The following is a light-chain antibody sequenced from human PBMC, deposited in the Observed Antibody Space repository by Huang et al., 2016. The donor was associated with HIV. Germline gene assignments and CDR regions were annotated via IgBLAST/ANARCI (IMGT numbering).Light chain of an antibody. J-gene: IGKJ5*01. V-gene: IGKV1-39*01. CDR1: QSISNY. CDR2: AAS. Sequence: SLTITCRASQSISNYLHWYQQRPGKAPSLRIDAASSWQRGVPSRFSGSGSGTEFTLTISSLQPEDFATYYCQQSYSIPITFGQGTRLEIK. CDR3: QQSYSIPIT.